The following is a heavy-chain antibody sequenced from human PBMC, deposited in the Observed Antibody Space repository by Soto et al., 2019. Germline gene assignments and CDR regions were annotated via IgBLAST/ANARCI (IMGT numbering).Heavy chain of an antibody. D-gene: IGHD3-3*01. CDR3: ARRSGYYRSFDY. Sequence: QLQLQESGPGLVKPSETLSLTCTVSGGSISSSSYYWGWIRQPPGKGLEWSGSIYYSGSTYYNPSLKSRVTISVDTSKNQFSLKLSSVTAADTAVYYCARRSGYYRSFDYWGQGTLVTVSS. CDR2: IYYSGST. J-gene: IGHJ4*02. CDR1: GGSISSSSYY. V-gene: IGHV4-39*01.